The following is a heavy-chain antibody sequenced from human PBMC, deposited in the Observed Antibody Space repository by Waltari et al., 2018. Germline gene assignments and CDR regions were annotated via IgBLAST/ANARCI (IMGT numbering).Heavy chain of an antibody. D-gene: IGHD4-17*01. CDR1: GFTFSSYA. J-gene: IGHJ1*01. V-gene: IGHV3-30*01. CDR3: ARDNDYGDYIEYFQH. Sequence: QVQLVESGGGVVQPGRSLRLSCAASGFTFSSYAMHWVRQAPGKGLERVAVISYDGSNKYYADSVKGRFTISRDNSKNTLYLQMNSLRAEDTAVYYCARDNDYGDYIEYFQHWGQGTLVTVSS. CDR2: ISYDGSNK.